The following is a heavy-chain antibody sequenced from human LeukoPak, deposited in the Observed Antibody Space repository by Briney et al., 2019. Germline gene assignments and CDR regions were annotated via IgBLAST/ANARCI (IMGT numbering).Heavy chain of an antibody. CDR2: ISYDGSNK. V-gene: IGHV3-30*18. Sequence: GGSLRLSCEASGLTFSNYGMSWVRQAPGKGLEWVAVISYDGSNKYHADSVKGRFTISRDNSKNTLYLQMNSLRAEDTAVYYCANEGSDERHGMDVWGQGTTVTVSS. CDR1: GLTFSNYG. D-gene: IGHD1-1*01. J-gene: IGHJ6*02. CDR3: ANEGSDERHGMDV.